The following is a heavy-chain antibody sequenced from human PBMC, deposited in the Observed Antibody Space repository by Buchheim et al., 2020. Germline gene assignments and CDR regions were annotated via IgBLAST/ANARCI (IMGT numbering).Heavy chain of an antibody. CDR1: GFTFSSYA. CDR2: ISGSGGST. D-gene: IGHD2-2*01. J-gene: IGHJ4*02. V-gene: IGHV3-23*01. Sequence: EVQLLESGGGLVQPGGSLRLSCAASGFTFSSYAMSWVRQAPGKGLEWVSAISGSGGSTYYADSVKGRFTISRDNSKHTLYLQMNSLRAEDTAVYYCAKDYACSSTSCYDGFDYWGQGTL. CDR3: AKDYACSSTSCYDGFDY.